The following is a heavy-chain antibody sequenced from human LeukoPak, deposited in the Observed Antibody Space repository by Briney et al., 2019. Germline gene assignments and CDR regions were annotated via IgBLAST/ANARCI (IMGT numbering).Heavy chain of an antibody. CDR3: ARGLHYYYYGMDV. V-gene: IGHV3-30-3*01. CDR1: GFTFSSYT. J-gene: IGHJ6*02. D-gene: IGHD3-10*01. Sequence: GGSLRLSCAASGFTFSSYTMHWVRQAPGKGLEWVAVISYDGSNKYYADSVKGRSTISRDNSKNTLYLQMNSLRAEDTAVYYCARGLHYYYYGMDVWGQGTTVTVSS. CDR2: ISYDGSNK.